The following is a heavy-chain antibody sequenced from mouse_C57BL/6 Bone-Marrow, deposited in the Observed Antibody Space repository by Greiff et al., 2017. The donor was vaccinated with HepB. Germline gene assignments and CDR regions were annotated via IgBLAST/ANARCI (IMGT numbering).Heavy chain of an antibody. CDR2: IYIGNGYT. D-gene: IGHD2-4*01. Sequence: VQLQQSGAELVRPGSSVKMSCKTSGYTFTSYGINWVKQRPGQGLEWIGYIYIGNGYTEYNEKFKGKATLASDTSSRTAYMQLSSLTSEDSAIYFCARTIYYDYGRPMDYWGQGTSVTVSS. J-gene: IGHJ4*01. CDR3: ARTIYYDYGRPMDY. CDR1: GYTFTSYG. V-gene: IGHV1-58*01.